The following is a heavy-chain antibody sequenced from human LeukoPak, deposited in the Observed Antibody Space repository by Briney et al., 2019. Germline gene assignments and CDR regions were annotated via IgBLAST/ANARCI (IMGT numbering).Heavy chain of an antibody. V-gene: IGHV4-39*07. J-gene: IGHJ2*01. CDR1: GGSISSSSYY. CDR2: IYYSGST. Sequence: SETLSLTCTVSGGSISSSSYYWGWIRQPPGKGLEWIGSIYYSGSTYYNPSLKSRVTISVDTSKNQFSLKLSSVTAADTAVYYCAREAPAQGFDLWGRGTLVTVSS. CDR3: AREAPAQGFDL.